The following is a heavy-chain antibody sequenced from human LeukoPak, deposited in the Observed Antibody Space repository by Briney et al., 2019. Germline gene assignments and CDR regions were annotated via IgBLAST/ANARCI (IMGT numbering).Heavy chain of an antibody. CDR2: ISSDGDNT. Sequence: GGSLRLSGSASGFIFSNYGMYWVRQAPGKGLEFVSAISSDGDNTFYADSVKGRFTISRDNSKNTLYLQTSSLRGEDTAVYYCVRVNDYGDRNLYYFGYWGPGTLVTVSS. V-gene: IGHV3-64D*06. D-gene: IGHD4-17*01. J-gene: IGHJ4*01. CDR1: GFIFSNYG. CDR3: VRVNDYGDRNLYYFGY.